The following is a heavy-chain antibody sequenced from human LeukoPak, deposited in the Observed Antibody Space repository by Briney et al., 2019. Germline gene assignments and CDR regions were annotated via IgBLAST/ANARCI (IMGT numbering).Heavy chain of an antibody. V-gene: IGHV4-59*08. CDR3: ARWNAVITSLDH. CDR1: GGTLNSFY. Sequence: SETLSLTCSVSGGTLNSFYWSWIRQPPGKGLEYIGYVYFTGKTNYNPSFKSRVTLSADTSKNQFSLKLSSVTVADTAVYYCARWNAVITSLDHWGQGILVAVSS. CDR2: VYFTGKT. D-gene: IGHD3-16*01. J-gene: IGHJ4*02.